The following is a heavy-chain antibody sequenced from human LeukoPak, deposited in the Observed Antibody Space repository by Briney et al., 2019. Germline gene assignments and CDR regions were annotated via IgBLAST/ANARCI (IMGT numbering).Heavy chain of an antibody. CDR3: ARRYYYNLGSFPFDF. CDR2: ISTSGST. V-gene: IGHV4-4*09. J-gene: IGHJ4*02. Sequence: SETLSLTCTVSGGSISSYYWSWIRQPPGKGKEWIGYISTSGSTNSNPSLKSRVTISVDTSKNQFYLNLSSVTAADTAVYYCARRYYYNLGSFPFDFWGQGTLVTVSS. D-gene: IGHD3-10*01. CDR1: GGSISSYY.